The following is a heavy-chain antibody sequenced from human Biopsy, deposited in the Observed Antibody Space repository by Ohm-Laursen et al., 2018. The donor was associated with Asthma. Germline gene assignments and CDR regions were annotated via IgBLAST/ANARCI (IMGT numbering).Heavy chain of an antibody. Sequence: GTLSLTCAIYGGPFSGYYWAWFRQPPGKGLEWIGEISHRGSTNYNPSLKSRVTISMDTYNNHFSLQLPSVTAADTAVYFCARAETAGFYYRHWGQGTLVTVSS. CDR2: ISHRGST. D-gene: IGHD3-22*01. CDR1: GGPFSGYY. CDR3: ARAETAGFYYRH. V-gene: IGHV4-34*01. J-gene: IGHJ4*02.